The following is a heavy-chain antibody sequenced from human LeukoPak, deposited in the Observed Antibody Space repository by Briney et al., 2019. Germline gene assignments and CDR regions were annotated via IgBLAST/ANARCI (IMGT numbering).Heavy chain of an antibody. CDR1: GYIFPSYW. V-gene: IGHV5-10-1*01. CDR2: IAPSDSYT. D-gene: IGHD3-22*01. CDR3: VRQPPGVYDTTQNWFDP. J-gene: IGHJ5*02. Sequence: GESLRISCRVSGYIFPSYWITWVRQVPGKGLEWMGRIAPSDSYTNYNPSFEGHVTMSVEKSITTVYLQWSSLKASDTAMYYCVRQPPGVYDTTQNWFDPWGQGTLVTVSS.